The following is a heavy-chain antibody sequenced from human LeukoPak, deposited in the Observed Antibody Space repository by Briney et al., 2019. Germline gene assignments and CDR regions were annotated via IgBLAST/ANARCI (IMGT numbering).Heavy chain of an antibody. Sequence: XVKVSCKASGGTFSSYAISWVRQAPGQGLEWMGRIIPIFGTANYAQKFQGRVTITTDESTSTAYMELSSLRSEDTAVYYCARVSEDYYDSSGYYPFDYWGQGTLVTVSS. CDR3: ARVSEDYYDSSGYYPFDY. D-gene: IGHD3-22*01. V-gene: IGHV1-69*05. CDR2: IIPIFGTA. J-gene: IGHJ4*02. CDR1: GGTFSSYA.